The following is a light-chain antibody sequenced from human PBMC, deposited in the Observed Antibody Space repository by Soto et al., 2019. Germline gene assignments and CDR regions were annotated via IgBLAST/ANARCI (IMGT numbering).Light chain of an antibody. CDR2: KAS. J-gene: IGKJ1*01. CDR1: QSINIW. Sequence: DTQMTQSPSTLSASVGDRVTITCRASQSINIWLAWYQQKPGRAPNLLIYKASTLESGVPSRFSGSGSGTEFTLTISSLQPDDFATYHCQQYNDYWTFGQGTKVDIK. V-gene: IGKV1-5*03. CDR3: QQYNDYWT.